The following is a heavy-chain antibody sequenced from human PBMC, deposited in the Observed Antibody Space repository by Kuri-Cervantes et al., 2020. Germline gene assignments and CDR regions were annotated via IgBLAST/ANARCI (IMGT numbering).Heavy chain of an antibody. CDR3: AVREPRYYYGMDV. CDR2: ISSSSSTI. J-gene: IGHJ6*02. CDR1: GGSISSYY. Sequence: LSLTCTVSGGSISSYYWSWIRQPAGKGLEWVSYISSSSSTIYYADSVKGRFTISRDNAKNSLYLQMNSLRAEDTAVYYCAVREPRYYYGMDVWGQETTVTVSS. V-gene: IGHV3-11*01.